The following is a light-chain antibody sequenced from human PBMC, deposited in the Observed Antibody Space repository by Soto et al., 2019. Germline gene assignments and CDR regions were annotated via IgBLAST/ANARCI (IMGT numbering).Light chain of an antibody. Sequence: DIQMTQSPSTLSASVGDRVTITCRASQSISSWLAWYQQKPGKAPTLLIYDASSLESGVPSRFSGSGSGTEFTLTIISLQPDDFATYYCQQYNSYSPETFGQGTKVEIK. V-gene: IGKV1-5*01. CDR3: QQYNSYSPET. J-gene: IGKJ1*01. CDR2: DAS. CDR1: QSISSW.